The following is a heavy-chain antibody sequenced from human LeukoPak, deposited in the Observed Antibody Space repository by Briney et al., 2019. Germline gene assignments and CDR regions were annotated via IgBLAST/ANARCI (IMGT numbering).Heavy chain of an antibody. V-gene: IGHV1-46*01. CDR2: INPSGGST. CDR3: ARETKYYYDSSGYYGDDAFDI. J-gene: IGHJ3*02. Sequence: EASVKVSCKASGYTFTSYYMHWVRQAPGQGLEWMGIINPSGGSTSYAQKFQGRVTMTRGTSTSTVYMELSSLRSEDTAVYYCARETKYYYDSSGYYGDDAFDIWGQGTMVTVSS. D-gene: IGHD3-22*01. CDR1: GYTFTSYY.